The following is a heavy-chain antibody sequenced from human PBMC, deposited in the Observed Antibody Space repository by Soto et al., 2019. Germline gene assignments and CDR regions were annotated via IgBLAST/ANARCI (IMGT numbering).Heavy chain of an antibody. CDR1: GFTFSSYA. V-gene: IGHV3-30-3*01. D-gene: IGHD2-2*01. CDR3: ARGPSVYCSSTSCSPFDP. J-gene: IGHJ5*02. Sequence: SLRLSCAASGFTFSSYAVHWVRQAPGKGLEWVAVISYDGSNKYYTDSVKGRFTISRDNSKSTLYLQMNSLRPEDTAVYYCARGPSVYCSSTSCSPFDPWGQGTLVTVSS. CDR2: ISYDGSNK.